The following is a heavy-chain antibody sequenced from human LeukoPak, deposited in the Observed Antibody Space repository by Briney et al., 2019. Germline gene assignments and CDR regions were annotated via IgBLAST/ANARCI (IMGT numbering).Heavy chain of an antibody. CDR2: ISGSGGST. D-gene: IGHD2-21*02. Sequence: PGGSLRLSCAASGFTFSSYAMSWVRQAPGKGLEWVSAISGSGGSTYYADSVKGRFTISRDNSKNTLYLRMNSLRAEDTAVYYCAKAEHIVVVTAIEPFDYWGQGTLVTVSS. CDR3: AKAEHIVVVTAIEPFDY. V-gene: IGHV3-23*01. CDR1: GFTFSSYA. J-gene: IGHJ4*02.